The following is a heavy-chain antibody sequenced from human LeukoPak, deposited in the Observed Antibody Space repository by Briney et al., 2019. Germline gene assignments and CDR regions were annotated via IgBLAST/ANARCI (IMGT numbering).Heavy chain of an antibody. D-gene: IGHD2-2*02. V-gene: IGHV3-11*01. Sequence: GGSLRLSCAASGFTFSDYYMSWIRQAPGKGLEWVSYISSSGSTIYYADSVKGRFTISRDNAKNSLYLQMNSLRAEDTAVYYCAKQTTTSCYTGSDYWGQGTLVTVSS. J-gene: IGHJ4*02. CDR1: GFTFSDYY. CDR2: ISSSGSTI. CDR3: AKQTTTSCYTGSDY.